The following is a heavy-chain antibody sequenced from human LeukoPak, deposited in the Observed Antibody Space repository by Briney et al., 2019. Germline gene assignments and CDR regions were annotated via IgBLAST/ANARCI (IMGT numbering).Heavy chain of an antibody. V-gene: IGHV3-21*01. D-gene: IGHD3-10*01. CDR2: ISSSSSYI. J-gene: IGHJ6*02. CDR1: GFTFSSYS. CDR3: ERVYYYGSGSYNNYYYYGMGV. Sequence: GGSLRLSCAASGFTFSSYSMNWVRQAPGKGLEWVSSISSSSSYIYYADSVKGRFTISRDNAKNSLYLQMNSLRAEDTAVYYCERVYYYGSGSYNNYYYYGMGVWGQGTTVTVYS.